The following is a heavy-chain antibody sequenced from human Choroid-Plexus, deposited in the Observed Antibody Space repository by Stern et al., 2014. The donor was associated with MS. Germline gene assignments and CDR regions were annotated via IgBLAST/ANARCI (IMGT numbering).Heavy chain of an antibody. V-gene: IGHV3-30*18. CDR3: AKDRQYLTYFFDH. CDR2: VSYDGSNK. D-gene: IGHD2/OR15-2a*01. CDR1: GFTLGSCA. J-gene: IGHJ5*02. Sequence: QVQLVESGGGVVQPGRPLRLSCVASGFTLGSCAMHWVRQAPGKGPEWVSGVSYDGSNKYYADSVKGRFTISRDNSQNTLYMQMSSLRPEDTAVYYCAKDRQYLTYFFDHWGQGSLVTVSS.